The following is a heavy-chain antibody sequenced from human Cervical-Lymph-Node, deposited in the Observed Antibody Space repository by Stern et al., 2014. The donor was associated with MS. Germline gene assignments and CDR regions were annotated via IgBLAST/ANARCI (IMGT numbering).Heavy chain of an antibody. CDR2: ISYDGRDK. CDR1: GFVFRRYA. D-gene: IGHD1-26*01. Sequence: QVQLVQSGGGVVQPGRSLRLSCAASGFVFRRYALHWVRQAPGTGLECVALISYDGRDKYYTDSVKGRFTVSRDNSNNTVDLEMNSLRLEDTAVYYCAKGGSGSYLDWGQGSLVTVSS. V-gene: IGHV3-30*04. CDR3: AKGGSGSYLD. J-gene: IGHJ4*02.